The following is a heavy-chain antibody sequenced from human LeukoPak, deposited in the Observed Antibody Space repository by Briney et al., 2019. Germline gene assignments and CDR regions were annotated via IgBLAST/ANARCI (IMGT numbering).Heavy chain of an antibody. CDR1: GGTFSSYA. Sequence: SVKVSCKASGGTFSSYAISWVRQAPGQGLEWMGGIIPIFGTANYAQKFQGRVTITTDESTSTAYMELSSLRSEDTAVYYCARFGGAAAGTGWFDPWGQGTLDTVSS. D-gene: IGHD6-13*01. CDR2: IIPIFGTA. CDR3: ARFGGAAAGTGWFDP. V-gene: IGHV1-69*05. J-gene: IGHJ5*02.